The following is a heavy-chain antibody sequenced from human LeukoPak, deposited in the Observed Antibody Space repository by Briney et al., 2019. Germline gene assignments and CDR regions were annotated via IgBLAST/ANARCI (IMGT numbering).Heavy chain of an antibody. CDR2: ISSSGSTI. Sequence: GGSLRLSCAASGFTFSDYAMTWVRQAPGKGLEWVSYISSSGSTIYYADSVKGRFTISRDNAKNSLYLQMNSLRAEDTAVYYCAELGITMIGGVWGKGTTVTISS. J-gene: IGHJ6*04. CDR1: GFTFSDYA. V-gene: IGHV3-48*03. CDR3: AELGITMIGGV. D-gene: IGHD3-10*02.